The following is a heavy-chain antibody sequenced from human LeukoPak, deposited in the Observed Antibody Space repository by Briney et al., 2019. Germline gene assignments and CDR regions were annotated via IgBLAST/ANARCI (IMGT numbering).Heavy chain of an antibody. CDR3: AKEKYYYDSSGYYWDY. Sequence: GGSLRLSCAASGFTFSSYAMHWVRQAPGKGLEWVSGISGSGASSYYADSVKGRFTISRDNTRNTLYLQMNSLRAEDTAVYYCAKEKYYYDSSGYYWDYWGQGTLVTVSS. V-gene: IGHV3-23*01. CDR1: GFTFSSYA. D-gene: IGHD3-22*01. CDR2: ISGSGASS. J-gene: IGHJ4*02.